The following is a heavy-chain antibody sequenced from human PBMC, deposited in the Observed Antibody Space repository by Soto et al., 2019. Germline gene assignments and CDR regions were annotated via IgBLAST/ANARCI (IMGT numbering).Heavy chain of an antibody. CDR1: EFTFDDYA. J-gene: IGHJ4*02. CDR2: ISWSSVYT. Sequence: EVQLVESGGGLVHPGGSLRLSCAASEFTFDDYAMHWVRQAPGKGLEWVAFISWSSVYTGYAASVRGRVTISRDNAQNSRYLEITSLTPEDTALYYCVKAKSLSGEVSTYYFDFWCQGTLVTVSS. CDR3: VKAKSLSGEVSTYYFDF. D-gene: IGHD2-15*01. V-gene: IGHV3-9*01.